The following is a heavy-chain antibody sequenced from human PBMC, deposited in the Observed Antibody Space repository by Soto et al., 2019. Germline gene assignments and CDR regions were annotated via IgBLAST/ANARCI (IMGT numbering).Heavy chain of an antibody. CDR1: GFTFNSYN. J-gene: IGHJ4*02. V-gene: IGHV3-21*01. CDR2: ISSSSSYI. Sequence: EVQLVESGGGLVKPGGSLRLSCAASGFTFNSYNMNWVRQAPGKGLEWVSSISSSSSYIYYADSVKGRFTISRDNAKNSLFPQKNSLCAEDTAVYCCARDPYYYDDRGYHSPSPYGGQATLLTGSS. D-gene: IGHD3-22*01. CDR3: ARDPYYYDDRGYHSPSPY.